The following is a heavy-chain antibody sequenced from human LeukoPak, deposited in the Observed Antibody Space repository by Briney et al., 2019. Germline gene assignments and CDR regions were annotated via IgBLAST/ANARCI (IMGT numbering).Heavy chain of an antibody. Sequence: SATLSLTCTVSGASISNYYWSWTRQPAGEGREWLRCIYNSGSTNYNPSLKSRVTMSVDTSKNQFSLKLSSVTAEDTAVYYCARESWWSSSWFHTFDIWGQGTMVTVSS. V-gene: IGHV4-4*07. CDR3: ARESWWSSSWFHTFDI. CDR2: IYNSGST. D-gene: IGHD6-13*01. J-gene: IGHJ3*02. CDR1: GASISNYY.